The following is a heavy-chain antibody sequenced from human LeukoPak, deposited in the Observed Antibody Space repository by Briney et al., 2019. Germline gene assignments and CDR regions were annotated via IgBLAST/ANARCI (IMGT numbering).Heavy chain of an antibody. Sequence: SETLSLTCAVYGRSFSGYYWSWTRQPPGKGLEWIGEINHGGSTNYNPSLKSRVTISVDTSKNQFSLKLSSVTAADTAVYYCARALRGVYGSGSYSADAFDIWGQGTMVTVSS. CDR2: INHGGST. CDR1: GRSFSGYY. J-gene: IGHJ3*02. CDR3: ARALRGVYGSGSYSADAFDI. V-gene: IGHV4-34*01. D-gene: IGHD3-10*01.